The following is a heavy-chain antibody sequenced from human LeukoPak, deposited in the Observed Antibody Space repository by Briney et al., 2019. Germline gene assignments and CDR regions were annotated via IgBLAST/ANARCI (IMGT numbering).Heavy chain of an antibody. V-gene: IGHV4-34*01. J-gene: IGHJ3*02. CDR2: INHSGST. CDR1: VGSFSGYY. D-gene: IGHD3-16*02. Sequence: PSETLSLTCAVYVGSFSGYYWNWIRQPPGKGLEWIGEINHSGSTNYNPSLKSRVTISVDTSKNHFSLNLSSVTAADTAVYYCARGVYVWGSYRHDAFDIWGQGTMVTVSS. CDR3: ARGVYVWGSYRHDAFDI.